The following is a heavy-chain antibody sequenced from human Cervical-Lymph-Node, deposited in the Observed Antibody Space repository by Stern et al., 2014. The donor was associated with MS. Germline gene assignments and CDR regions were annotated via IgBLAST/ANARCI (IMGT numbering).Heavy chain of an antibody. Sequence: QVQLVQSGAEVKKPGSSVKVSCTASGGIFSNSAFSWVRQAPGQGLEWMGGIIPIFGTAHYAQNFKGRLTIIADELTSTAYMELSSLRSDDTAVYYCARDSDILFAMDVGGQGTTVTVSS. CDR2: IIPIFGTA. D-gene: IGHD2-15*01. CDR3: ARDSDILFAMDV. V-gene: IGHV1-69*12. CDR1: GGIFSNSA. J-gene: IGHJ6*02.